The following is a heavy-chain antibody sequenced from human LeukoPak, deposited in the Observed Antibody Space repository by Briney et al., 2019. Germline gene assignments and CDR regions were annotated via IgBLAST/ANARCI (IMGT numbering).Heavy chain of an antibody. CDR2: ISSSGSTI. D-gene: IGHD2-21*01. J-gene: IGHJ6*02. CDR3: ARRSYST. V-gene: IGHV3-48*03. CDR1: GFTSSSYE. Sequence: PAVTLSLSCAASGFTSSSYEMNWVRQAPGKGLEWVSYISSSGSTIYYADPVKGRFTNSTDNAKNSLYLQRTSLSAEDTAVYYCARRSYSTWGPGTTVTVSS.